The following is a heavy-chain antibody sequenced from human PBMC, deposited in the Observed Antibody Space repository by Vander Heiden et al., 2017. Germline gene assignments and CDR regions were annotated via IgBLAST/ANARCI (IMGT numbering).Heavy chain of an antibody. CDR1: VLPFSSYA. V-gene: IGHV3-23*01. J-gene: IGHJ6*02. CDR3: AILSGSSSDGMDV. CDR2: ISGSGGST. D-gene: IGHD6-6*01. Sequence: VQLLESGGGLVQPGGSGTPSCQALVLPFSSYAMSWVRQAPGKGLEWVSAISGSGGSTYYADSVKGRFTISRDNSKNTLYLQMNSLRAEDTAVYYCAILSGSSSDGMDVWGQGTTVTVSS.